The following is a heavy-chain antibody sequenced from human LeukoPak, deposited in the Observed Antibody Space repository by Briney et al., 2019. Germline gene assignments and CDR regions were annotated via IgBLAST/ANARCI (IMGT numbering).Heavy chain of an antibody. CDR1: GFTFSSYE. CDR3: ARGQLYYDSSGFDY. Sequence: PGGSLRLSCAASGFTFSSYEMNWVRQAPGKGLEWVSSISSSSSYIYYADSVKGRFTISRDNAKNSLYLQMNSLRAEDTAVYYCARGQLYYDSSGFDYWGQGTLVTVSS. V-gene: IGHV3-21*01. CDR2: ISSSSSYI. J-gene: IGHJ4*02. D-gene: IGHD3-22*01.